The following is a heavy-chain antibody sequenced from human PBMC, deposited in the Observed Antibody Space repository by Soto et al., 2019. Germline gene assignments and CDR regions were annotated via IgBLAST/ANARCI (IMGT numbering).Heavy chain of an antibody. D-gene: IGHD2-8*01. J-gene: IGHJ5*02. CDR3: ARLGLGYCTNGVCYRVAPNWFDP. Sequence: SETRSLTWAVYGGSFSWYYWSWSRQPPGKGLEWIGEINHSGSTNYNPSLKSRVTISVDTSKNQFSLKLSSVTAADTAVYYCARLGLGYCTNGVCYRVAPNWFDPWGQGTLVTVSS. CDR1: GGSFSWYY. CDR2: INHSGST. V-gene: IGHV4-34*01.